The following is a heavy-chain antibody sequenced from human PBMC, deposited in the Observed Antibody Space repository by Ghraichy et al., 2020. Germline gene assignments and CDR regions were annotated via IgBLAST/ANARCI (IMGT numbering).Heavy chain of an antibody. V-gene: IGHV3-21*01. Sequence: GESLNISCAASGFTFSSYSMNWVRQAPGKGLEWVSSISSSSSYIYYADSVKGRFTISRDNAKNSLYLQMNSLRAEDTAVYYCASLRGGSYYSPFDYWGQGTLVTVSS. CDR1: GFTFSSYS. CDR2: ISSSSSYI. J-gene: IGHJ4*02. CDR3: ASLRGGSYYSPFDY. D-gene: IGHD1-26*01.